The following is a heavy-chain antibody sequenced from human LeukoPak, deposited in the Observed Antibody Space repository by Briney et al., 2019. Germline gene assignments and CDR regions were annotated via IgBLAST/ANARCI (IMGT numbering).Heavy chain of an antibody. CDR2: IHPSGTL. V-gene: IGHV4-31*03. J-gene: IGHJ4*02. D-gene: IGHD3-22*01. CDR3: SRGLDSRKLGY. Sequence: SPTLSLTCPVSGASFSSGDQYWNWIRQSPGKGLAWIGSIHPSGTLYNNPSLESRVTISIDTSKNQFSLNLNSVTAADTAVYFCSRGLDSRKLGYWGQGTLVTVSS. CDR1: GASFSSGDQY.